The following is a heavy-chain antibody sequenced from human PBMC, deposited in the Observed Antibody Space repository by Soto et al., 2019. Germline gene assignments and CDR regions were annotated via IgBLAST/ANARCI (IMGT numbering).Heavy chain of an antibody. V-gene: IGHV4-30-4*01. J-gene: IGHJ4*02. CDR2: IDHSGSA. D-gene: IGHD7-27*01. CDR3: AGELGTFYFDH. Sequence: QVQLQESGPGLVKPSQTLSLTCTVSAGSIRSGDYYWTWIRQPPWKGLEWIGYIDHSGSAYYNPSLKSRATISIDTSNNQFSLKMTSVTAADTAVYYCAGELGTFYFDHWGQGTLVTVSS. CDR1: AGSIRSGDYY.